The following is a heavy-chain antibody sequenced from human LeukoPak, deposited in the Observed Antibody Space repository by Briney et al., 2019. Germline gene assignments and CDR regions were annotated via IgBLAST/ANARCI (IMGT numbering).Heavy chain of an antibody. CDR2: IYYSGTM. D-gene: IGHD2-2*02. CDR1: GGPISNGDYY. J-gene: IGHJ3*01. CDR3: TRAPYYSPLYCSSASCYSFNGLDL. Sequence: SETLSLTCTVSGGPISNGDYYWSWIRQPPGKGLEWIGYIYYSGTMYYNPSLKSRLTMSVDTSKNQFSLKLSSVTAADTAVYYCTRAPYYSPLYCSSASCYSFNGLDLWGQGKKVTVSS. V-gene: IGHV4-30-4*08.